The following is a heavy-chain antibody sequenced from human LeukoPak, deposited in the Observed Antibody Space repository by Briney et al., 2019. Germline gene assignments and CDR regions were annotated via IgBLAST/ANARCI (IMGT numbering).Heavy chain of an antibody. V-gene: IGHV1-18*01. CDR2: ISAYNGNT. CDR3: ASTYYYDSSGYPMDV. CDR1: GYTFTSYG. J-gene: IGHJ6*03. D-gene: IGHD3-22*01. Sequence: ASVKVSCKASGYTFTSYGISWVRQAPGQGLEWMGWISAYNGNTNYAQKLQGRVTMTTDTSTSTAYMELSSLRSEDTAVYYCASTYYYDSSGYPMDVWGKGTTVTVSS.